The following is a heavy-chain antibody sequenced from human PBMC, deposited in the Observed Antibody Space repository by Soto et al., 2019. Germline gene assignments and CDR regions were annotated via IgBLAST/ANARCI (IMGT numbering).Heavy chain of an antibody. CDR3: ARGGGDYDYAVDV. CDR2: IRHSGST. V-gene: IGHV4-34*01. Sequence: QVHLQQWGAGLLKPSETLSLNCAVYGGSFYWTWIRQPPGKRLEWIGEIRHSGSTNYNPSLKSRVSISIDRSKSQVALTVYSVTAADTAVDYCARGGGDYDYAVDVWGQGTTVTVSS. J-gene: IGHJ6*02. CDR1: GGSFY. D-gene: IGHD2-21*01.